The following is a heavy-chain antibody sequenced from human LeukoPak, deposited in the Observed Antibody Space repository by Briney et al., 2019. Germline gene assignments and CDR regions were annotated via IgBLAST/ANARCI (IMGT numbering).Heavy chain of an antibody. CDR3: ARVRRSPGEWLGYCSSTSCYALPDY. Sequence: ASVKVSCKASGYTFTSYGISWVRQAPGQGLEWMGWISAYNDNTNYAQKLQGRVTMTTDTSTSAAYMELRSLRSDDTAVYYCARVRRSPGEWLGYCSSTSCYALPDYWGQGTLVTVSS. J-gene: IGHJ4*02. CDR2: ISAYNDNT. D-gene: IGHD2-2*01. CDR1: GYTFTSYG. V-gene: IGHV1-18*01.